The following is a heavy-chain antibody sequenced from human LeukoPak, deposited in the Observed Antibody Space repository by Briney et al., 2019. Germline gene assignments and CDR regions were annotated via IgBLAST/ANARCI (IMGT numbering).Heavy chain of an antibody. Sequence: RSLRLSCAASGFTFSSYGMHWVRQAPGKGLEWVAVISYDGSNKYYADSVKGRFTISRDNSKNTLYLQMNSLRAEDTAVYYCAKGSSSGAFDYWGRGTLVTVSS. CDR2: ISYDGSNK. CDR3: AKGSSSGAFDY. V-gene: IGHV3-30*18. D-gene: IGHD6-19*01. CDR1: GFTFSSYG. J-gene: IGHJ4*02.